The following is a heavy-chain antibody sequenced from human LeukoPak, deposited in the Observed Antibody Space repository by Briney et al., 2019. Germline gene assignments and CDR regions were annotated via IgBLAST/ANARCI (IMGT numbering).Heavy chain of an antibody. D-gene: IGHD3-22*01. V-gene: IGHV3-23*01. CDR2: ISGSGGST. CDR1: GFTFSSYA. CDR3: AKDQSGDYYDSSGYYSKFDY. J-gene: IGHJ4*02. Sequence: PGGSLRLSCAASGFTFSSYAMSWVRQAPGKGLEWVSAISGSGGSTYYADSVKGRFTISRDNSKNTLYLQMNSLRAEDTAVYYCAKDQSGDYYDSSGYYSKFDYWGQGTLVTVSS.